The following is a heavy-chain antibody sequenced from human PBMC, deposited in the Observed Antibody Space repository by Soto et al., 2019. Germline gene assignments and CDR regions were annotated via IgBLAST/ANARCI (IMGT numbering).Heavy chain of an antibody. CDR1: GFTFSSYG. Sequence: QVQLVESGGGVVQPGRSLRLSCAASGFTFSSYGMHWVRQAPGKGLEWVAVISYDGSNKYYADSVKGRFTISRDNSKNALYLQMTRLRAEDTAVYYCAKAYSYDYGDYRCDYWGQVTLVTVSS. V-gene: IGHV3-30*18. J-gene: IGHJ4*02. CDR2: ISYDGSNK. D-gene: IGHD4-17*01. CDR3: AKAYSYDYGDYRCDY.